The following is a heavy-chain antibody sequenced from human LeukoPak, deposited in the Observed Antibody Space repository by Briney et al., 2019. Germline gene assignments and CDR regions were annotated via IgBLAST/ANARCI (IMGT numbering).Heavy chain of an antibody. V-gene: IGHV1-2*02. Sequence: ASVKVSCKASGYTFAGYYMHWVRQAPGRGLEWMGWINPNSGGTNYAQKFQGRVTMTRDTSISTAYMELSRLRSDDTAVYYCARGPYSSGWYFVWGQGTLVTVSS. J-gene: IGHJ4*02. CDR3: ARGPYSSGWYFV. CDR1: GYTFAGYY. CDR2: INPNSGGT. D-gene: IGHD6-19*01.